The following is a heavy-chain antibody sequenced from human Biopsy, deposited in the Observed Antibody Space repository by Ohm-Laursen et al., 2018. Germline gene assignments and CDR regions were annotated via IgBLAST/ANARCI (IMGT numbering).Heavy chain of an antibody. CDR2: IFYSGIT. Sequence: PPGTLSLTCIVSGGSVSSNVAYWAWIRQPPGKGLESIGSIFYSGITSYNPSLQSRVTMSVDTSKNQFSLNLTSVTAADTAVYYCARHPTGFWFDPWGQGTLVIVSS. J-gene: IGHJ5*02. CDR3: ARHPTGFWFDP. V-gene: IGHV4-39*01. CDR1: GGSVSSNVAY.